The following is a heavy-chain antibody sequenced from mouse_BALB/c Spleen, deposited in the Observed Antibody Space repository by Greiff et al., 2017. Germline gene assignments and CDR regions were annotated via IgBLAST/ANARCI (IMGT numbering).Heavy chain of an antibody. CDR3: ARSGDYDRFDY. CDR1: GYTFTSSW. J-gene: IGHJ2*01. CDR2: IHPNSGNT. V-gene: IGHV1S130*01. D-gene: IGHD2-4*01. Sequence: VQLQQSGSVLVRPGASVKLSCKASGYTFTSSWMHWAKQRPGQGLEWIGEIHPNSGNTNYNEKFKGKATLTVDTSSSTAYVDLSSLTSEDSAVYYCARSGDYDRFDYWGQGTTLTVSS.